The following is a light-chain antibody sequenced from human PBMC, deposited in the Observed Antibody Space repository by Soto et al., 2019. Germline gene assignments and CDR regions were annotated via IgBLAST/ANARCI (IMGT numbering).Light chain of an antibody. CDR3: QHYVTWPLT. CDR2: GVS. CDR1: QRVSNTY. Sequence: EIVLAQSPGTLSLSPGERATLSCRASQRVSNTYLAWYQQKPGQAPRLLIYGVSSRATGIPDRFSGSGSGTDFTLTISRLEPEDFAVYYCQHYVTWPLTFGGGTKVESK. V-gene: IGKV3-20*01. J-gene: IGKJ4*01.